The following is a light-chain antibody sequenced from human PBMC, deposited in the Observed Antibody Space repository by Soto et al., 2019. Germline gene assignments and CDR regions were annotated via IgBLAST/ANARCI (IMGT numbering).Light chain of an antibody. CDR3: QQCVIWPLFT. J-gene: IGKJ3*01. Sequence: EIVLTQSPGTLSLSPGESATLSCRASRSLDSGQLAWYQQKVGRAPRLLIHDAFIRATGIPDRFSGSGSGTDFTLTIARLEPEDFAVYYCQQCVIWPLFTFGPGTKVDIK. V-gene: IGKV3D-20*02. CDR2: DAF. CDR1: RSLDSGQ.